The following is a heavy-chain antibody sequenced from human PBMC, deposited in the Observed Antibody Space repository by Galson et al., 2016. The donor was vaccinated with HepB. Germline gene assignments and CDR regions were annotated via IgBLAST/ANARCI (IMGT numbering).Heavy chain of an antibody. CDR3: GRGEVVETWFDP. CDR2: LYHGGTT. Sequence: SETLSLTCTVSGGSISSGDYYWSWIRQPPGKGLEWIGSLYHGGTTHYNPSLKSRVSMSVDTTKNHFFLRLSSVTAADPAVYYCGRGEVVETWFDPWGQGTLVTVSP. J-gene: IGHJ5*02. V-gene: IGHV4-38-2*02. D-gene: IGHD2-15*01. CDR1: GGSISSGDYY.